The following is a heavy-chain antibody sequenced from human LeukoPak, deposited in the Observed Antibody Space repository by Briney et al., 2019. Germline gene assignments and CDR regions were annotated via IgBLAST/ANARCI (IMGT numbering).Heavy chain of an antibody. CDR1: GFTFSNYW. CDR3: ARVGDSSGLDY. V-gene: IGHV3-7*01. J-gene: IGHJ4*02. D-gene: IGHD3-22*01. CDR2: IKQDGSEI. Sequence: GGSLRLSCAASGFTFSNYWMSWIRQAPGKGLEWVANIKQDGSEIYYVASVKGRFTHSRDNAKNSLFLQMNSLRAEDTAVYYCARVGDSSGLDYWGQGTLVTVSS.